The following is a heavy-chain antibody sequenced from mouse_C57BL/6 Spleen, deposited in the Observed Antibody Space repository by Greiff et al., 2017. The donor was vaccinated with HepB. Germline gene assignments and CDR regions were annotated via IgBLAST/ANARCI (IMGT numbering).Heavy chain of an antibody. CDR2: IWTGGGT. J-gene: IGHJ4*01. V-gene: IGHV2-9-1*01. D-gene: IGHD1-3*01. CDR3: ARKSDPLHYYAMDY. Sequence: VQLQESGPGLVAPSQSLSITCTVSGFSLTSYAISWVRQPPGKGLEWLGVIWTGGGTNYNSAHKSRLSISKDNSKSQVFLKMNSLQTDDNARYYCARKSDPLHYYAMDYWGQGTSVTVSS. CDR1: GFSLTSYA.